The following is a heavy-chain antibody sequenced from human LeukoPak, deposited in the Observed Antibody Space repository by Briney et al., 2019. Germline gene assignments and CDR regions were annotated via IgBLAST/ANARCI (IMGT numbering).Heavy chain of an antibody. Sequence: GASVKVSCRPSGGSFNTYAINWVRQAPGQGLEWMGAIILMFGTSHYAQNFQGRVTITADESTNTVYMELSRLRSEDTAMYYCASRRFGDLLFDYWGQGTLVTVSS. D-gene: IGHD3-10*01. CDR3: ASRRFGDLLFDY. CDR2: IILMFGTS. V-gene: IGHV1-69*13. J-gene: IGHJ4*02. CDR1: GGSFNTYA.